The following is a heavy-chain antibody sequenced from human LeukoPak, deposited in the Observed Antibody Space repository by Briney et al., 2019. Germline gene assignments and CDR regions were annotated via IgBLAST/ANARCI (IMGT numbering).Heavy chain of an antibody. V-gene: IGHV3-48*02. CDR2: ICSGIHTL. D-gene: IGHD2-15*01. CDR3: GRAEALLPCLF. CDR1: VDSLSIYG. Sequence: GGSLRLSCAPSVDSLSIYGTNCVRAAPEGGGEWVSYICSGIHTLHDADSLKVRFTVSKDNVKNSLFLQMNGLRDEDTTVYYCGRAEALLPCLFGGQGTLVTVS. J-gene: IGHJ4*02.